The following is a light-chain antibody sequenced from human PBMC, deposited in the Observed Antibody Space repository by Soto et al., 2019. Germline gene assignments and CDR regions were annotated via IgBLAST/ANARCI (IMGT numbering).Light chain of an antibody. CDR3: NSYTNTAARV. CDR2: EVS. Sequence: QSVLTQPASVSGSPGQSITISCTVTSSDVGAHNFVSWYQQHPGKAPKLMIYEVSNRPSGVSDRFSGSKSGNTASLTISGLQAEDEADYYCNSYTNTAARVFGTGTKVTVL. J-gene: IGLJ1*01. CDR1: SSDVGAHNF. V-gene: IGLV2-14*01.